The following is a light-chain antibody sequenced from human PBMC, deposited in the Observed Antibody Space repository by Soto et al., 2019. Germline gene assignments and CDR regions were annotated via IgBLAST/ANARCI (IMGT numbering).Light chain of an antibody. Sequence: DLQMTQSPSSVSASVGDRVTITCRASQGISSWLVWYQQKPGKAPKLLIYAASTLQSGVPSRFSGSGSGTDFTLTISSLQPEDFATYYCQQANSFPYTFGQGTKLEIK. CDR1: QGISSW. J-gene: IGKJ2*01. CDR3: QQANSFPYT. V-gene: IGKV1-12*01. CDR2: AAS.